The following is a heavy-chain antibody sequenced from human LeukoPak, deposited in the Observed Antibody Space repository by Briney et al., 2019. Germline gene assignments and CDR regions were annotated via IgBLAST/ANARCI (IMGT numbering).Heavy chain of an antibody. Sequence: GGSLRLSCAASGFTFSSYEMSWVRQAPGKGLEWVSVKGRFTISIDNAKNSLCLQMNSLRADDTAVYYCARAGYCSGTSFPPWYFDLWGRGTLVTVSS. V-gene: IGHV3-48*03. CDR3: ARAGYCSGTSFPPWYFDL. D-gene: IGHD2-15*01. J-gene: IGHJ2*01. CDR1: GFTFSSYE.